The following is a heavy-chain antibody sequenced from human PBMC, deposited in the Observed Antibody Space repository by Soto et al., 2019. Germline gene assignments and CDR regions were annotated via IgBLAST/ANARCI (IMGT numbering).Heavy chain of an antibody. J-gene: IGHJ4*02. CDR3: AKDYLPFRYIWNDFGVDY. Sequence: EVQLLESGGGLVRPGGSLRLSCAASGFTFSSNAMYWVRQAPGKGLEWVSTISGDSRTTHYADSVKGRFAISRDNSKNTLFLQMSSLTADDTAVYYFAKDYLPFRYIWNDFGVDYWGQGTLVTVSS. CDR1: GFTFSSNA. D-gene: IGHD1-1*01. CDR2: ISGDSRTT. V-gene: IGHV3-23*01.